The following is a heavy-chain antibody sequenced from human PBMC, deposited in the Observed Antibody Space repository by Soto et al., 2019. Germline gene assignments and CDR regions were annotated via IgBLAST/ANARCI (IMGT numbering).Heavy chain of an antibody. J-gene: IGHJ6*02. CDR2: INHSGST. Sequence: QVQLQQWGAGLLKPSETLSLTCAVYGGSFSGYYWSWIRQPPGKGLEWIGEINHSGSTNYNPSLKSRVTISVDTSKNQFPLKLSSVTAADTAVYYCAGGPIHSSSSRDLYYGMDGWGQGTKVTVSS. CDR3: AGGPIHSSSSRDLYYGMDG. CDR1: GGSFSGYY. D-gene: IGHD6-6*01. V-gene: IGHV4-34*01.